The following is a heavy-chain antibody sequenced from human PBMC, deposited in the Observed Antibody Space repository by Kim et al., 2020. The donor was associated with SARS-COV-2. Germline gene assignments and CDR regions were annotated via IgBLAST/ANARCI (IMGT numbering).Heavy chain of an antibody. CDR1: GFTLSSYS. V-gene: IGHV3-48*02. D-gene: IGHD3-9*01. CDR3: ARDHDWSFDY. J-gene: IGHJ4*02. Sequence: GGSLRLSCAASGFTLSSYSMNWVRPSPVPGLYWLSSLLALSSIYYADSVKGRFTISRDTARNSLYLQMNGLRDEDTAVYYCARDHDWSFDYWGQGTLVTVAS. CDR2: LLALSSI.